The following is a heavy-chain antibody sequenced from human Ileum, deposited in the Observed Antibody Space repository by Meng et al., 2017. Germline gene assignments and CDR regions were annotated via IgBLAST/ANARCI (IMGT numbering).Heavy chain of an antibody. CDR2: ISNRGTT. J-gene: IGHJ4*02. Sequence: SVSGFVWTTPTLTLTPKTPDVTFTTNSLSWTWMGPGPRKGLEWIGYISNRGTTHYNPSIKSRVTMSVDTSKNQFSLKLSSVTAADTAVYYCAREGLGGGVIKVDSWGQGTLVTVSS. CDR3: AREGLGGGVIKVDS. CDR1: DVTFTTNSLS. D-gene: IGHD3-10*01. V-gene: IGHV4-61*01.